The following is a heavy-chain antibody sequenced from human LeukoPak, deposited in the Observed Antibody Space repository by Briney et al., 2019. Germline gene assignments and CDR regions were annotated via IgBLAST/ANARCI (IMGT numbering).Heavy chain of an antibody. CDR3: ARGGSGYSDGAFDI. CDR2: IYYSGST. CDR1: GGSISSGDYY. J-gene: IGHJ3*02. V-gene: IGHV4-61*08. D-gene: IGHD3-22*01. Sequence: SETLSLTCTVSGGSISSGDYYWSWIRQPPGKGLRWMGYIYYSGSTYYNPSPKSRVTISVDTSKNQFSLKLSSVTAADTAVYYCARGGSGYSDGAFDIWGRGTMVTVSS.